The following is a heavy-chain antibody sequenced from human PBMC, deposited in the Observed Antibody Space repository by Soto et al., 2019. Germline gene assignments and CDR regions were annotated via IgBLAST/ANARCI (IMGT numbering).Heavy chain of an antibody. CDR2: IIPIFGTA. CDR3: ERPGPVGATRDPYDDYGMDV. Sequence: GASVKVSCKASGGTFCSYAISWVRQAPGQGLEWMGGIIPIFGTANYAQKFQGRVTITADESTSTAYMELSSLISEDTAVYYCERPGPVGATRDPYDDYGMDVWGQGTTVTVSS. J-gene: IGHJ6*02. V-gene: IGHV1-69*13. CDR1: GGTFCSYA. D-gene: IGHD1-26*01.